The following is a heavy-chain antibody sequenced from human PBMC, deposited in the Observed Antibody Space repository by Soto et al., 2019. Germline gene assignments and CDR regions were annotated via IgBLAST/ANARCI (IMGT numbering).Heavy chain of an antibody. Sequence: SETLSLTCTVSGGSISSSCYYWGWIRQPPGKGLEWIGSIYYSGSTYYNPSLKSRVTISVDTSKNQFSLKLSSVTAADTAVYYCARHSVGNEYYGDYAYYFDYWGQGTLVTVSS. D-gene: IGHD4-17*01. CDR3: ARHSVGNEYYGDYAYYFDY. V-gene: IGHV4-39*01. CDR1: GGSISSSCYY. J-gene: IGHJ4*02. CDR2: IYYSGST.